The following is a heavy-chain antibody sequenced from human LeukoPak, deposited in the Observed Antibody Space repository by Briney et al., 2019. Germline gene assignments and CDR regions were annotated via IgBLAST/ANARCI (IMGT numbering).Heavy chain of an antibody. D-gene: IGHD3-3*01. CDR3: AKDERFLEWLDYGMDV. Sequence: GGSLRLSCAASGFTFSSYGMHWVRQAPGKGLEWVAVISYDGSNEYYADSVKGRFTISRDNSKNTLYLQMNGLRAEDTAVYYCAKDERFLEWLDYGMDVWGQGTTVTVSS. CDR1: GFTFSSYG. V-gene: IGHV3-30*18. CDR2: ISYDGSNE. J-gene: IGHJ6*02.